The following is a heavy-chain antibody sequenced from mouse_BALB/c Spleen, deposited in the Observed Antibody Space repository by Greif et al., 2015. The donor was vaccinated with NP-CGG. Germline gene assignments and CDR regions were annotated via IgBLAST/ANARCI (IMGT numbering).Heavy chain of an antibody. Sequence: EVKLEESGGDLVKPGGSLKLSCAASGFTFSSYGMSWVRQTPDKRLEWVATISSGGSYTYYPDSVKGRFTISGDNAKNALYLQMSSLKSEDTAMYYCARQDGNYYFDYWGQGTTLTVSS. CDR3: ARQDGNYYFDY. CDR2: ISSGGSYT. J-gene: IGHJ2*01. CDR1: GFTFSSYG. D-gene: IGHD2-1*01. V-gene: IGHV5-6*02.